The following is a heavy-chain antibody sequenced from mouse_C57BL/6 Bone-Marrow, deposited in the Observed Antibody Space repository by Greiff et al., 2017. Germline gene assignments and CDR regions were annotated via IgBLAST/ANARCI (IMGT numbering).Heavy chain of an antibody. V-gene: IGHV5-9-1*02. Sequence: EVQLVESGEGLVKPGGSLKLSCAASGFTFSSYAMSWVRQTPEKRLEWVAYISSGGDYIYYADTVKGRFTISRDNAKNTLYLQMSSLKSEDTAMYYCTRVPITTVVPFDYWGQGTTLTVSS. CDR3: TRVPITTVVPFDY. CDR1: GFTFSSYA. J-gene: IGHJ2*01. CDR2: ISSGGDYI. D-gene: IGHD1-1*01.